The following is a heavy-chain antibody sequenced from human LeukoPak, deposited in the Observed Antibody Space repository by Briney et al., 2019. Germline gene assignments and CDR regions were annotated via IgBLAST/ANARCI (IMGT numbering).Heavy chain of an antibody. CDR1: GFSFSSYV. V-gene: IGHV3-23*01. Sequence: GGSLRLSCAASGFSFSSYVMSWVRLAPGKGLGWVSGISGSGASTYYADSVKGRFTISRDNSKNTLYLQMNSLRAEDTAVYYCAKGGINWFDPWGQGTLVTVSS. D-gene: IGHD3-16*01. CDR2: ISGSGAST. CDR3: AKGGINWFDP. J-gene: IGHJ5*02.